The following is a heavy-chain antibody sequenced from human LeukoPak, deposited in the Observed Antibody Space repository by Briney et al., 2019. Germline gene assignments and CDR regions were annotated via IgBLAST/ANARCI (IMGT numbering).Heavy chain of an antibody. CDR2: ISGGGITT. J-gene: IGHJ4*02. CDR3: PRQSYASGWNPFDY. CDR1: GFTFSSFA. D-gene: IGHD6-19*01. Sequence: GGSLRLSCAASGFTFSSFAMSWVRQAPGKGLEWVSTISGGGITTYYADSAKGRFTISRDDSKNTLYLQMNSLTAEDTAVYYCPRQSYASGWNPFDYWGQGILVTVSS. V-gene: IGHV3-23*01.